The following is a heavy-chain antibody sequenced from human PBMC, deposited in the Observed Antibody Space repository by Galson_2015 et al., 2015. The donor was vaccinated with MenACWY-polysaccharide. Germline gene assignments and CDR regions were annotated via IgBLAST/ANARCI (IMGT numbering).Heavy chain of an antibody. D-gene: IGHD1-1*01. V-gene: IGHV5-51*03. CDR1: GYTFTRYW. Sequence: QSGAEVKRPGESLQISCKGSGYTFTRYWIGWVRQMPGKGLEWMGIIYPGDSDTRYSPSFQGQVTISADKSISTAYLQWSSLKASDTAIYYCARRGAATAYWYFDLWGRGTQVIVSS. CDR2: IYPGDSDT. CDR3: ARRGAATAYWYFDL. J-gene: IGHJ2*01.